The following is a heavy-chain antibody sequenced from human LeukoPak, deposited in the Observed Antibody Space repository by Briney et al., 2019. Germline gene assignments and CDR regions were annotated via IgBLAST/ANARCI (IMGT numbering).Heavy chain of an antibody. CDR3: ARGGRQQLVRNNWFDP. CDR1: GYTFTSYD. J-gene: IGHJ5*02. D-gene: IGHD6-13*01. CDR2: MNPNSGNT. V-gene: IGHV1-8*01. Sequence: GASVKVSCKASGYTFTSYDINWVRQATGQGLEWMGWMNPNSGNTGYAQKFQGRVTITADESTSTAYMELSSLRSEDTAVYYCARGGRQQLVRNNWFDPWGQGTLVTVSS.